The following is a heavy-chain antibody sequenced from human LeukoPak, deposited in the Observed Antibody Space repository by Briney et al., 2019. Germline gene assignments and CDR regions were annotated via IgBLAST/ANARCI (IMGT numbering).Heavy chain of an antibody. Sequence: GGSLRLSCTASGFTFSSYAMSWVRQAPGKGLEWVSAITGTGATTYYADSVKGRFTISRDNSKNTLYLQMNSLRAEDTAVYYCARFGGRTVTTSDYWGQGTLVTVSS. CDR2: ITGTGATT. D-gene: IGHD4-11*01. CDR1: GFTFSSYA. J-gene: IGHJ4*02. CDR3: ARFGGRTVTTSDY. V-gene: IGHV3-23*01.